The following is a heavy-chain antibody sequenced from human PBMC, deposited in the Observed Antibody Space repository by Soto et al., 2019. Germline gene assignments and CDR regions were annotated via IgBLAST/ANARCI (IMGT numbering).Heavy chain of an antibody. Sequence: QVQLQESGPGLVKPSETLSLTCTVSGGSISSYYWSWIRQPPGKGLEWIGYIYYSGSTNYNPSLKSRVPISVDTSKNQFSLKLSSVTAADTAVYYCARHDGAGNEEWFDPWGQGTLVTVSS. J-gene: IGHJ5*02. D-gene: IGHD3-10*01. V-gene: IGHV4-59*08. CDR3: ARHDGAGNEEWFDP. CDR1: GGSISSYY. CDR2: IYYSGST.